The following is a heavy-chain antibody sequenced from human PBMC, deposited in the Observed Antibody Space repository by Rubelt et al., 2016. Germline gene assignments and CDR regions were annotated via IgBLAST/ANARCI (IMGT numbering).Heavy chain of an antibody. J-gene: IGHJ4*02. V-gene: IGHV4-39*07. D-gene: IGHD5-12*01. Sequence: QLQLQESGPGLVKPSETLSLTCTVSGGSISSSSYYWGWIRQPPGKGLEWIGSIYFSGSTYYNPSLKSRVTISVDTSKNQFSLKLSSVTAADTAVYYCARALGGYATLDYWGQGTLVTVSS. CDR2: IYFSGST. CDR3: ARALGGYATLDY. CDR1: GGSISSSSYY.